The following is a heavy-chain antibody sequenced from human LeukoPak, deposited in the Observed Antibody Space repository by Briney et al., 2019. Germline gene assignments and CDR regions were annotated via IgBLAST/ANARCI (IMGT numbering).Heavy chain of an antibody. J-gene: IGHJ4*02. CDR3: ASSEDSSGYYFDY. D-gene: IGHD3-22*01. CDR1: GGTFSSYA. Sequence: ASVKVSCKASGGTFSSYAISWVRQAPGQGLEWMGRIIPILGIANYAQKFQGRVTITADKSTSTAYMELSSLRSEDTAVYYCASSEDSSGYYFDYWGQGTLVTVSP. V-gene: IGHV1-69*04. CDR2: IIPILGIA.